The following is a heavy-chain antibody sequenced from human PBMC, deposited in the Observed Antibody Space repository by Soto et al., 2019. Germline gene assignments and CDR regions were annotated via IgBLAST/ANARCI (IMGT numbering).Heavy chain of an antibody. V-gene: IGHV3-23*01. J-gene: IGHJ4*02. CDR1: GFTFSSYA. D-gene: IGHD2-2*01. Sequence: GGSLRLSCAASGFTFSSYAMSWVRQAPGKGLEWVSAISGSGGSTYYADSVKGRFTISRDNSKNTLYLQMNSLRAEDTAVYYCAKGMLVVPAAPALYWGQGTLVTVSS. CDR2: ISGSGGST. CDR3: AKGMLVVPAAPALY.